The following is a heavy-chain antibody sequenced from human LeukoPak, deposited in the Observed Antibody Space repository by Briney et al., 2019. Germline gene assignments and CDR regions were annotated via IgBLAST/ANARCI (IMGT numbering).Heavy chain of an antibody. D-gene: IGHD3-3*01. CDR2: INHSGST. CDR1: GGSFSGYY. V-gene: IGHV4-34*01. CDR3: ARGSAYYDFWGGYFNWFDP. Sequence: PSETLSLTCAVYGGSFSGYYWSWIRQPPGKGLEWIGEINHSGSTNYNPSLKSRVTISVDTSKNQFSLKLSSVTAADTAVYYCARGSAYYDFWGGYFNWFDPWGQGTLVTVSS. J-gene: IGHJ5*02.